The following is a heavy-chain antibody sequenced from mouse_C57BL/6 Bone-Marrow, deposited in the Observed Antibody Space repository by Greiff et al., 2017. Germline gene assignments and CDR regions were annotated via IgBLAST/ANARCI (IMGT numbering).Heavy chain of an antibody. Sequence: EVKLMESGGGLVQSGRSLRLSCATSGFTFSDFYMEWVRQAPGKGLEWIAASRNKANDYTTEYSASVKGRFIVSRDTSQSILYLQMNALRAEDTAIYYCARDAPPGTGDAMDYWGQGTSVTVSS. D-gene: IGHD4-1*01. CDR2: SRNKANDYTT. CDR3: ARDAPPGTGDAMDY. CDR1: GFTFSDFY. V-gene: IGHV7-1*01. J-gene: IGHJ4*01.